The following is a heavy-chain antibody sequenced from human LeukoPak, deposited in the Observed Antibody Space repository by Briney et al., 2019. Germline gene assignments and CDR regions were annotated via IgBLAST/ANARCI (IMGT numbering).Heavy chain of an antibody. V-gene: IGHV4-59*12. CDR2: IYYSGST. CDR3: AREQVDDYGVPFDY. D-gene: IGHD4-17*01. CDR1: GDSISGFH. J-gene: IGHJ4*02. Sequence: KPSETLSLTCTVSGDSISGFHWSWIRQPPGKGLEWIGYIYYSGSTNYNPSLKSRVTISVDTSKNQFSLKLSSVTAADTAVYYCAREQVDDYGVPFDYWGQGTLVTVSS.